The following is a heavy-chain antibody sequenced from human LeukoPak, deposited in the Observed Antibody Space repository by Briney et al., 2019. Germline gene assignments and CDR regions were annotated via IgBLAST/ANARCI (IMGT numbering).Heavy chain of an antibody. Sequence: GGSLSLSHAPSGLTFSSDVMHWVRQAPGKGLECVAIISYDGSDKYYAHSVKGRFTISRDNSKNTLYLQMNSLRAEDTAVYYCAKGTAVTSHWGQGTLVTVSS. J-gene: IGHJ4*02. CDR1: GLTFSSDV. CDR2: ISYDGSDK. CDR3: AKGTAVTSH. D-gene: IGHD4-17*01. V-gene: IGHV3-30*18.